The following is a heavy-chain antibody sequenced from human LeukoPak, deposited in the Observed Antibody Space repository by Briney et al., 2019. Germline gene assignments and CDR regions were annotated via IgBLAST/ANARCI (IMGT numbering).Heavy chain of an antibody. V-gene: IGHV4-34*01. Sequence: PSETLSLTCAVYGGSFSGYYWSWIRQPPGKGLERIGEINHSGSTNYNPSLKSRVTISVDTSKNQFSLKLSSVTAADTAVYYCARLDIAAAGTGPDYWGQGTLVTVSS. J-gene: IGHJ4*02. CDR3: ARLDIAAAGTGPDY. CDR2: INHSGST. CDR1: GGSFSGYY. D-gene: IGHD6-13*01.